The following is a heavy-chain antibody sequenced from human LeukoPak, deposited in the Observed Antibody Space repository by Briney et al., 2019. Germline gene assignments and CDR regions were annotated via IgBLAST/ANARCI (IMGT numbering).Heavy chain of an antibody. D-gene: IGHD6-13*01. V-gene: IGHV1-2*02. J-gene: IGHJ4*02. CDR2: ISPNNGGT. Sequence: ASVKVSCKASGYTFTAYYIHWVRQAPGQGLEWMGWISPNNGGTKYAQKLQDRVTMTRDTSISTAYLELNRLKSDDTAVYFCARQQLTYFDYWGQGTLVTVS. CDR1: GYTFTAYY. CDR3: ARQQLTYFDY.